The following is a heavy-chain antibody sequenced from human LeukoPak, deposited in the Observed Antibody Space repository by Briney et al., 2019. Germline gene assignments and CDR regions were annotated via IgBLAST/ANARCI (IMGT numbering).Heavy chain of an antibody. Sequence: PGGSLRLSCAASGFTFSSYGMSWVRQAPGKGLEWVGFIRSKAYGGTTKYAASVKGRFTISRDDSKSIAYLQMNSLKTEDTAVYYCTSLRDSSGYYYEGDAFDIWGQGTMVTVSS. CDR1: GFTFSSYG. CDR3: TSLRDSSGYYYEGDAFDI. J-gene: IGHJ3*02. V-gene: IGHV3-49*04. D-gene: IGHD3-22*01. CDR2: IRSKAYGGTT.